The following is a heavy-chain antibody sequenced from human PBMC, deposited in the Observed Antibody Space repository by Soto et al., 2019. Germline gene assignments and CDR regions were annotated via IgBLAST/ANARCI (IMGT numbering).Heavy chain of an antibody. Sequence: PGGSLRLSCAASGFTFSSYAMSWVRQAPGKGLEWVSEISWTSGSIDYADSVKGRFTISRDNAKSSLYLQMNSLRAEDTALYYCAKGEYYYGSGSSDAFAIWGQGTMVTVSS. D-gene: IGHD3-10*01. J-gene: IGHJ3*02. CDR1: GFTFSSYA. CDR3: AKGEYYYGSGSSDAFAI. CDR2: ISWTSGSI. V-gene: IGHV3-9*01.